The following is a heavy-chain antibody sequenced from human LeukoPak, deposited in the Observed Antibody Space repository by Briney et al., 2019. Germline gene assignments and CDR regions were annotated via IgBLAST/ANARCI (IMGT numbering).Heavy chain of an antibody. V-gene: IGHV1-69*13. J-gene: IGHJ1*01. CDR1: GGTFSNYA. CDR2: IIPIFRTA. Sequence: ASVKVSCKASGGTFSNYAICWVRQAPPQGLEWMGAIIPIFRTASYAKKFQGRVPITADESTSTAYMEVSILRSEETAEYYCARILSSSWYEYFHHWGQGTLVTVSS. CDR3: ARILSSSWYEYFHH. D-gene: IGHD6-19*01.